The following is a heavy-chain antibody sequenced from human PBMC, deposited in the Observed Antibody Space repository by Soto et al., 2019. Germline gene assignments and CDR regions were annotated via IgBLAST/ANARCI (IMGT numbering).Heavy chain of an antibody. D-gene: IGHD6-19*01. CDR2: ISGSGGST. Sequence: HLGGSLRLSCAASGFTFSSYAMSWVRQAPGKGLEWVSAISGSGGSTYYADSVKGRFTISRDNSKNTLYLQMNSLRAEDTAVYYCARTMRAVAGYMPLSWFDPWGQGTLVTVSS. CDR3: ARTMRAVAGYMPLSWFDP. CDR1: GFTFSSYA. V-gene: IGHV3-23*01. J-gene: IGHJ5*02.